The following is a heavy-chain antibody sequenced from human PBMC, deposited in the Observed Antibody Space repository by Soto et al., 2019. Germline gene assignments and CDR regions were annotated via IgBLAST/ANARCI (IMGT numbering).Heavy chain of an antibody. CDR2: IYYSGST. CDR3: ARNSLTPLNYLDY. J-gene: IGHJ4*02. V-gene: IGHV4-61*01. Sequence: QVQLQESGPGLVKPSETLSLTCTVSGGSVSSGIYYWSWIRQPPGKGLECIGYIYYSGSTNYNPSLQSRATIAPDPSKNQFCLKLNSVTAADTAVYYCARNSLTPLNYLDYWGQGTLVTVSS. CDR1: GGSVSSGIYY. D-gene: IGHD2-15*01.